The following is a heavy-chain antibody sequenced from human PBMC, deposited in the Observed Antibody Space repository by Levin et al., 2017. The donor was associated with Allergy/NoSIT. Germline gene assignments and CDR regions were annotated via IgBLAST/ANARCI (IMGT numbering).Heavy chain of an antibody. D-gene: IGHD3-16*01. CDR3: ARDDTFGY. CDR1: GYGFTGYY. J-gene: IGHJ4*02. CDR2: INPHNGDT. Sequence: ASVKVSCKASGYGFTGYYIHWVRQAPGQGLEWMGWINPHNGDTKYAQRFLGRVTMTRDTSRGTAFMDLSRLRSDDTAVYYCARDDTFGYWGQGTLVTVSS. V-gene: IGHV1-2*02.